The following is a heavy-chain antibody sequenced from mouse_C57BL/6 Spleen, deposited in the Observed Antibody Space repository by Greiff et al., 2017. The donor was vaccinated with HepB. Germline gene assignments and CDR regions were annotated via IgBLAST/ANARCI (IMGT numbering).Heavy chain of an antibody. CDR1: GFNIKDDY. D-gene: IGHD2-4*01. V-gene: IGHV14-4*01. CDR2: IDPENGDT. J-gene: IGHJ2*01. Sequence: VQLQQSGAELVRPGASVKLSCTASGFNIKDDYMHWVKQRPEQGLEWIGWIDPENGDTEYASKFQGKATITADPSSNTAYLQLSSLTSEDTAVYYCTTPYDYDGVDYWGQGTTLTVSS. CDR3: TTPYDYDGVDY.